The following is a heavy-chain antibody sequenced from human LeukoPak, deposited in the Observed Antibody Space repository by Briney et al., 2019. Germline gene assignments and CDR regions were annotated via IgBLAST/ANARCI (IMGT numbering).Heavy chain of an antibody. CDR3: KKTDGGGSGSYSTDY. CDR2: IQYDRSNQ. V-gene: IGHV3-30*02. Sequence: PGGSLRLSCAASGFTFSTYGMHWVRQAPGKGLEWVAYIQYDRSNQQYADSVKGRFTISRDNSKNTLYLQMNSLRAEDTAVYYCKKTDGGGSGSYSTDYWGQGTLVTVSS. CDR1: GFTFSTYG. J-gene: IGHJ4*02. D-gene: IGHD3-10*01.